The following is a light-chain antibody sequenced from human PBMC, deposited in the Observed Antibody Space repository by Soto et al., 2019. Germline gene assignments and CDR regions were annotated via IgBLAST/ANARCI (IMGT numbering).Light chain of an antibody. V-gene: IGKV3-20*01. CDR3: QQYGSSPPWT. CDR2: GAS. CDR1: QSISDT. J-gene: IGKJ1*01. Sequence: EIVMTQSPATLSVSPGGRATLSCRASQSISDTLAWYQQKPGQAPRLLIYGASNRATGIPDRFSGSGSGTDFTLTISRLEPEDFAVYYCQQYGSSPPWTFGQGTKV.